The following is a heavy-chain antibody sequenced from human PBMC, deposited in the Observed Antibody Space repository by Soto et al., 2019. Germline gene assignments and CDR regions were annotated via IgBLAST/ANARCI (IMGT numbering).Heavy chain of an antibody. V-gene: IGHV4-39*01. CDR3: ACTYYDILTGYNPYGMDV. D-gene: IGHD3-9*01. Sequence: QLQLQESGPGLVKPSETLSLTCTVSGGSISSSSYYWGWIRQPPGKGLEWIGSIYYSGSTYYNPSLKSRATISVDTAKNQFSLKLSSVTAADTAVYYCACTYYDILTGYNPYGMDVWGQGTTVTVSS. J-gene: IGHJ6*02. CDR1: GGSISSSSYY. CDR2: IYYSGST.